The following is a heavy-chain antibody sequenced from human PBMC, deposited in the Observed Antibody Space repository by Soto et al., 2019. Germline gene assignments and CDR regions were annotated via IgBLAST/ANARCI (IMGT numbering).Heavy chain of an antibody. V-gene: IGHV3-7*01. CDR1: GFTFSSYW. Sequence: EVQLVESGGGLVQPGGSLRLSCAASGFTFSSYWMSWVRQAPGKGLEGVANIKQDGSEKYYVDSVKGRFTISRDNAKNSLYLQMNSLRAEDTAVYYCARDPYGDYGWFDPWGQGTLVTVSS. D-gene: IGHD4-17*01. J-gene: IGHJ5*02. CDR3: ARDPYGDYGWFDP. CDR2: IKQDGSEK.